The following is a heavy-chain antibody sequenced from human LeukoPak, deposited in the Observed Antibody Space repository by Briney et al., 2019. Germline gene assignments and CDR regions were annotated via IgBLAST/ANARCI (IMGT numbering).Heavy chain of an antibody. V-gene: IGHV4-39*07. Sequence: SETLSLTCTVSGGSISSSSYYWGWIRQPPGKGLEWIGSIYYSGSTYYNPSLKSRVTISVDTSKNQFSLKLSSVTAADTAVYYCARGGYGDYGGYFDYWGQGTLVTVSS. CDR3: ARGGYGDYGGYFDY. D-gene: IGHD4-17*01. CDR2: IYYSGST. J-gene: IGHJ4*02. CDR1: GGSISSSSYY.